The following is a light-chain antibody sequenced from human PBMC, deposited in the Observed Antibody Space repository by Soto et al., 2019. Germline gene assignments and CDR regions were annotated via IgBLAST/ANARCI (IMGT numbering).Light chain of an antibody. CDR3: CSYAGSYPFV. J-gene: IGLJ1*01. CDR2: DVS. V-gene: IGLV2-11*01. CDR1: SSDVGTYNY. Sequence: QAVVTQPRSVSGSPGQSVTISCTGTSSDVGTYNYVSWYQQDPGKAPRLMIYDVSERPSGVPDRFSGSKSGNTASLTISGLQAEDEADYYCCSYAGSYPFVFGTGTKLTVL.